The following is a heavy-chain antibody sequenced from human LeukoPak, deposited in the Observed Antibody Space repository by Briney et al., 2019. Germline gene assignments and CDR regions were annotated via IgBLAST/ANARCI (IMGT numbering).Heavy chain of an antibody. CDR3: ARDSTYYDFWSGYYNSGDYFDY. Sequence: SQTLSLTCTVSGDSISSGDYYWGWIRQPPGKGLEWIGSIYYSGSTYYNPSLKSRVTISVDTSKNQFSLKLSSVTAADTAVYYCARDSTYYDFWSGYYNSGDYFDYWGQGTLVTVSS. V-gene: IGHV4-39*07. J-gene: IGHJ4*02. CDR2: IYYSGST. D-gene: IGHD3-3*01. CDR1: GDSISSGDYY.